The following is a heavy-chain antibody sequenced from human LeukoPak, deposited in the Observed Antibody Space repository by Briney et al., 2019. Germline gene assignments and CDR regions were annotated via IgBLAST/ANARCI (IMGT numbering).Heavy chain of an antibody. CDR2: IIPIFGTA. V-gene: IGHV1-69*05. CDR1: GGTFSSYA. CDR3: ARREIGDGYNYYFDC. D-gene: IGHD5-24*01. J-gene: IGHJ4*02. Sequence: SVKVSCKASGGTFSSYAIGWVRQAPAHGLEWMGRIIPIFGTADYAQKFQGRVTISTDESTSTAYMELSSLRSEDTGVYFCARREIGDGYNYYFDCWGEGTLVTVSS.